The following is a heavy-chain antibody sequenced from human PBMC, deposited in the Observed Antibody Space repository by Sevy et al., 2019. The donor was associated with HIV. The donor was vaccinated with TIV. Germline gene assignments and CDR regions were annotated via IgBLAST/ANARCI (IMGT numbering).Heavy chain of an antibody. CDR2: INPSGGGT. CDR1: GYTFSNFY. J-gene: IGHJ4*02. CDR3: ARGHSGSGSYSPFDY. Sequence: ASVKVSCKTSGYTFSNFYMHLVRQAPGQGLEWMGIINPSGGGTNYAQKFQGRVTMTRDTSTSTVYMEVGSLNSDDTAVYYCARGHSGSGSYSPFDYWGQGTLVTVSS. D-gene: IGHD3-10*01. V-gene: IGHV1-46*01.